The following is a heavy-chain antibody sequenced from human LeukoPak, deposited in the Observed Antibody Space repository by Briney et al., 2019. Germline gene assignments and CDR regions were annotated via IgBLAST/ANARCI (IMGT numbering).Heavy chain of an antibody. D-gene: IGHD1-26*01. V-gene: IGHV3-21*01. CDR1: GLTFSSYS. Sequence: GGSLRLSCAASGLTFSSYSMNWVRQAPGKGLEWVSSISSSSSYIYYADSVKGRFTISRDNAKNSLYLQMNSLRAEDTAVYYCARDARSGSPGGWGQGTLVTVSS. CDR2: ISSSSSYI. J-gene: IGHJ4*02. CDR3: ARDARSGSPGG.